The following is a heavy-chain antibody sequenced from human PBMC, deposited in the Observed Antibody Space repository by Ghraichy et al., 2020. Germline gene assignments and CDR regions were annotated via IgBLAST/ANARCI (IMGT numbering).Heavy chain of an antibody. D-gene: IGHD6-19*01. CDR3: AKDRFSSGYYYYYGMDV. CDR1: GFTFSSYA. CDR2: ISGSGGST. Sequence: GESLNISCAVSGFTFSSYAMSWVRQAPGKGLEWVSAISGSGGSTYYADSVKGRFTISRDNSKNTLYLQMNSLRAEDTAVYYCAKDRFSSGYYYYYGMDVWAKGPRSPSP. V-gene: IGHV3-23*01. J-gene: IGHJ6*02.